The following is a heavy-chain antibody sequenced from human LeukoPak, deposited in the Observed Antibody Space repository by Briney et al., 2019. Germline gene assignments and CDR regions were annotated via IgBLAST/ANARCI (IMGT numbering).Heavy chain of an antibody. CDR1: GYTFTGYY. V-gene: IGHV1-2*02. J-gene: IGHJ4*02. CDR2: INPNSGGT. Sequence: ASVKVSCKASGYTFTGYYMHWVRQAPGQGLEWMGWINPNSGGTNYAQKFQGRVTMARDTSISTAYMELSRLRSDDTAVYYCARESVAAAGTSWGYWGQGTLVTVSS. CDR3: ARESVAAAGTSWGY. D-gene: IGHD6-13*01.